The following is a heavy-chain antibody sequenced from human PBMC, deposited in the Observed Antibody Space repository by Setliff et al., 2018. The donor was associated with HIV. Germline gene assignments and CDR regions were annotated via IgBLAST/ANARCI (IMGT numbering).Heavy chain of an antibody. CDR1: GGSISSSSYY. D-gene: IGHD5-18*01. J-gene: IGHJ4*02. V-gene: IGHV4-39*07. Sequence: PSETLSLTCTVSGGSISSSSYYWGWIRQPPGKGLEWIGSIYYSGSTYYNPSLTSRVTISLDTSQHQFSLTLSSVTAADTAVYYCATADYIYGRNVFDYWGQGSLVTVSS. CDR3: ATADYIYGRNVFDY. CDR2: IYYSGST.